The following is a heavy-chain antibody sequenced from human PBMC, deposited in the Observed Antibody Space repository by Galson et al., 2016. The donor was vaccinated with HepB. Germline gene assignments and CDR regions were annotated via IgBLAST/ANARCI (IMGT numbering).Heavy chain of an antibody. D-gene: IGHD5-12*01. J-gene: IGHJ4*02. CDR3: TTSGYSYGRFGY. V-gene: IGHV3-15*01. CDR2: IKSKTDGGTT. CDR1: GFTFSNAW. Sequence: SLRLSCAASGFTFSNAWMSWVRQAPGKGLEWVGRIKSKTDGGTTDYSAPVNGGFTTSRDDSKNMLYLQLNSLKTEDTAVYYCTTSGYSYGRFGYWGQGTLVPVSS.